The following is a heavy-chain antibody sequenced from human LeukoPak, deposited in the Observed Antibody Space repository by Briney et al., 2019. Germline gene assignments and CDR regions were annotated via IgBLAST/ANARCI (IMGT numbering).Heavy chain of an antibody. D-gene: IGHD4-17*01. V-gene: IGHV4-30-4*01. CDR3: AREHKSYGDYPYYFDS. Sequence: SQTLSLTCTVSSDSISSGDYYWSWSRQPAGKGLEFIGYINKKGGTFYNPPLKSRVSISIDTSKNQFSLKLTSVTAADTAVYFCAREHKSYGDYPYYFDSWGQGTLVTVSS. CDR1: SDSISSGDYY. J-gene: IGHJ4*02. CDR2: INKKGGT.